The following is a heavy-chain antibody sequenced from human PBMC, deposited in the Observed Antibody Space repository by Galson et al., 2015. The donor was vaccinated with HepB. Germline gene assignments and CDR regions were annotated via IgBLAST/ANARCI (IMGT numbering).Heavy chain of an antibody. D-gene: IGHD2-15*01. V-gene: IGHV3-53*01. Sequence: SLRLSCAASGFTVTKNHMTWVRQAPGKGLEWLSIIYSVGTTYYADSVKGRFTISRDNSKNTLYLQMNSLRAEDTAIYYCLGFPGYWGQGTLVTVFS. CDR2: IYSVGTT. CDR1: GFTVTKNH. CDR3: LGFPGY. J-gene: IGHJ4*02.